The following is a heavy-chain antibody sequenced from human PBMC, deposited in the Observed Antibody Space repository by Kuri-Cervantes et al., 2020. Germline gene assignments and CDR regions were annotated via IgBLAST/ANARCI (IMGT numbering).Heavy chain of an antibody. CDR2: ISSSSSYI. Sequence: GESLKISCAASGFTFSSYSMNWVRQAPGKGLEWVSSISSSSSYIYYADSVKGRFTISRDNAKNSLYLQMNSLRSEDTAVYYCARGTSITIFGVVTTSYYFDYWGQGTLVTVSS. J-gene: IGHJ4*02. CDR1: GFTFSSYS. V-gene: IGHV3-21*04. CDR3: ARGTSITIFGVVTTSYYFDY. D-gene: IGHD3-3*01.